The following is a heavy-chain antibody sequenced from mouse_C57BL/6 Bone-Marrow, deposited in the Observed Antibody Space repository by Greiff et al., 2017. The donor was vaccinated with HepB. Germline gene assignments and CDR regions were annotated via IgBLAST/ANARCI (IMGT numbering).Heavy chain of an antibody. Sequence: EVQLVESGGGLVQPGGSLKLSCAASGFTFSDYYMYWVRQTPEKRLEWVAYISNGGGSTYYPDTVKGRFTISRDNAKNTLYLQMSRLKSEDTAMYYCARHEEGGSSYVGYFDVWGTGTTVTVSS. V-gene: IGHV5-12*01. CDR3: ARHEEGGSSYVGYFDV. CDR1: GFTFSDYY. CDR2: ISNGGGST. J-gene: IGHJ1*03. D-gene: IGHD1-1*01.